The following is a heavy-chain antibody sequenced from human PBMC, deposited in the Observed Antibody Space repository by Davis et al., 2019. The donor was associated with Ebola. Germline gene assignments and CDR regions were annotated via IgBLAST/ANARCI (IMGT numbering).Heavy chain of an antibody. CDR2: INPSAGST. Sequence: ASVKVSCKASGYTFTNYYIHWVRQAPGQGLEWMGIINPSAGSTNSAQSFQGRATMTRDTTATTVYLELRSLTSDDTAMYYCARGEHAFEIWGQGTMVTVSS. CDR3: ARGEHAFEI. CDR1: GYTFTNYY. V-gene: IGHV1-46*01. J-gene: IGHJ3*02.